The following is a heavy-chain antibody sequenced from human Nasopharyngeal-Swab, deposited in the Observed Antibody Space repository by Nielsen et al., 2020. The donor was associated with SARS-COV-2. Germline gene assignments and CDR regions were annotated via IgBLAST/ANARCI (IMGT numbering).Heavy chain of an antibody. J-gene: IGHJ6*02. CDR1: GVSVSSGSYY. CDR3: ARLSYYSGMDV. Sequence: SETLSLTCTVSGVSVSSGSYYWSWIRQPPGKGLEWIGYIYYSTDYNPSLKSRVTISVDTSKNQFSLTLTSVTAADTAVYYCARLSYYSGMDVWGQGTTVTVS. V-gene: IGHV4-61*01. CDR2: IYYST.